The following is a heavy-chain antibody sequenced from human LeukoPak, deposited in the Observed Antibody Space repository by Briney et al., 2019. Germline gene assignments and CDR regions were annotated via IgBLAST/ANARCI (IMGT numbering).Heavy chain of an antibody. Sequence: GRSLRLSCAASGFTFDDYAMHWVRQAPGKGLEWVSGISWNSGSIVYADFVKGRFTISRDNAKNSLYLQMNSLRAEDMALYYCAKARDSSGWYYSSAFDIWGQGTMVTVSS. CDR2: ISWNSGSI. D-gene: IGHD6-19*01. J-gene: IGHJ3*02. CDR3: AKARDSSGWYYSSAFDI. CDR1: GFTFDDYA. V-gene: IGHV3-9*03.